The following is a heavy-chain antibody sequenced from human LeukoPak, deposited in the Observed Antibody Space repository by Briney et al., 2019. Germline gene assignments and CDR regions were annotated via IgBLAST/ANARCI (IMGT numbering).Heavy chain of an antibody. Sequence: PGGSLRLSCAASGFTFSDYYMSWIRHAPGKGLEWVSSISSSSSDTKYADSEKGRFTISRDNAKKSLYLQMNSLSAEDTAVYYCARDDGLDVFDVWGQGTAVTVSS. V-gene: IGHV3-11*05. CDR1: GFTFSDYY. J-gene: IGHJ3*01. D-gene: IGHD2-8*01. CDR3: ARDDGLDVFDV. CDR2: ISSSSSDT.